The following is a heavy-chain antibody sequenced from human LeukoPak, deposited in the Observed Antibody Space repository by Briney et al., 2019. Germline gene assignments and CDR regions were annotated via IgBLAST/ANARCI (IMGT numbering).Heavy chain of an antibody. Sequence: PGGSLRLSCAASGFTFSSYWMSWVRQAPGKGLEWVANIKQDGSEKYYVDSVKGRFTISRDNAKNSLYLQMNSLRAEDTAVYYCAKALDVYYYDSSGYWTFDYWGQGTLVTVSS. D-gene: IGHD3-22*01. CDR2: IKQDGSEK. V-gene: IGHV3-7*03. J-gene: IGHJ4*02. CDR3: AKALDVYYYDSSGYWTFDY. CDR1: GFTFSSYW.